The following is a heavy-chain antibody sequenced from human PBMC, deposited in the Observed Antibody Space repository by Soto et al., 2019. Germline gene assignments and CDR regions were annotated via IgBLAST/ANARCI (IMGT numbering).Heavy chain of an antibody. V-gene: IGHV2-26*01. D-gene: IGHD6-13*01. Sequence: QVTLKESGPVLVKPTETLTLTCTVSGFSLSNARMGVSWISQPPGKALEWLAHIFSNDEKSYSTSLKSRLTISKDTSKSQVVLTMTNMDPVDTATYYCARTDSSYYYYMDVWGKGTTVTVSS. CDR1: GFSLSNARMG. CDR3: ARTDSSYYYYMDV. CDR2: IFSNDEK. J-gene: IGHJ6*03.